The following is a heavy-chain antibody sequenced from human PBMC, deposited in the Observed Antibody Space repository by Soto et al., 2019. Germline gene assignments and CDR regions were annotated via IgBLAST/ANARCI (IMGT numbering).Heavy chain of an antibody. Sequence: GGSLRLSCTDSGFTFTNTWMSWVRQAPGKGLEWVGRIKSKNSGGTTDYAAPVKGRFTISRDDSKNTVYLQMNSLKAEDTAVYYCTAERYCSGGSCPFDWGQGIQVTVSS. CDR3: TAERYCSGGSCPFD. CDR2: IKSKNSGGTT. V-gene: IGHV3-15*01. CDR1: GFTFTNTW. D-gene: IGHD2-15*01. J-gene: IGHJ4*02.